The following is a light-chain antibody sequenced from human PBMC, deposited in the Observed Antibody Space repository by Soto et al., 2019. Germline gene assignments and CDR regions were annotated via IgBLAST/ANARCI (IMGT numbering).Light chain of an antibody. CDR2: LGS. CDR3: MQALQTPNT. V-gene: IGKV2-28*01. Sequence: IVMTQSPLSLPVTPGEPASISCRSSQSLLHSNGRNYLDWYLQKPGQSPHLLIYLGSERASGVPDRFSGSGSGTDFTLKINGVEAEDVGVYYCMQALQTPNTFGQGTKLEIK. J-gene: IGKJ2*01. CDR1: QSLLHSNGRNY.